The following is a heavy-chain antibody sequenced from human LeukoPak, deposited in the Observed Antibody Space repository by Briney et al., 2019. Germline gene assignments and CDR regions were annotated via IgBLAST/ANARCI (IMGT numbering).Heavy chain of an antibody. D-gene: IGHD6-13*01. J-gene: IGHJ5*02. CDR2: IYYSGST. CDR1: GFTFSYFY. Sequence: GSLRLSCAASGFTFSYFYMSWIRQPPGKGLEWIGSIYYSGSTYYNPSLKSRVTISVDTSKNQFSLKLSSVTAADTAVYYCGRIAAAGPNWFDPWGQGTLVTVSS. CDR3: GRIAAAGPNWFDP. V-gene: IGHV4-59*05.